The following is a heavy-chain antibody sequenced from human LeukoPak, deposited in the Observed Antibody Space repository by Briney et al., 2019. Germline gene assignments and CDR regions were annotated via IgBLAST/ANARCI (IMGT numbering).Heavy chain of an antibody. J-gene: IGHJ4*02. V-gene: IGHV4-4*09. CDR2: IYNGVPT. CDR3: VQSTGWPGFDY. Sequence: SETLSLICTTSGAPISLFFWIWLRQPPGKGLEWIGNIYNGVPTFFNPPLKSRVSISVDTSKGQFSLQLASVTAADTAVYYCVQSTGWPGFDYWGQGILVTVSS. CDR1: GAPISLFF. D-gene: IGHD6-19*01.